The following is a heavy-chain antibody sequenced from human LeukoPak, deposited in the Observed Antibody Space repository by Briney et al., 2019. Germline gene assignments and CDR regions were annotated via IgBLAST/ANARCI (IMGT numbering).Heavy chain of an antibody. CDR1: GYSFITYW. Sequence: GESLKISCKASGYSFITYWIGWVRQMPGKGLEWMGMFYPGDSDTRKSPSFQGQVTLSADKSITTAYLQWSSLKASDTAIYYCARGPRGGNWNEALDYWGQGTLVTVSS. J-gene: IGHJ4*02. D-gene: IGHD1-1*01. V-gene: IGHV5-51*01. CDR2: FYPGDSDT. CDR3: ARGPRGGNWNEALDY.